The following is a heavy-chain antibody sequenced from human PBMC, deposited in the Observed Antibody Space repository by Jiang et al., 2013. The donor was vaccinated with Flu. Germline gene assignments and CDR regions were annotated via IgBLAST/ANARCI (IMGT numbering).Heavy chain of an antibody. CDR3: ARDKGNFDIDY. CDR1: GGSISSSGYY. V-gene: IGHV4-39*07. D-gene: IGHD1-7*01. CDR2: IYYSGST. Sequence: GSGLVKPSETLSLTCTVSGGSISSSGYYWGWVRQPPGKGLEWIGSIYYSGSTYYNPSLKSRATISADTSRNQFSLKVSSVTAADTAVYYCARDKGNFDIDYWGQGSLVTVSS. J-gene: IGHJ4*02.